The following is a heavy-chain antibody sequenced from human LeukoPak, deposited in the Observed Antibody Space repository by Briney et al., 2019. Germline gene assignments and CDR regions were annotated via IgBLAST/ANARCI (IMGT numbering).Heavy chain of an antibody. J-gene: IGHJ5*02. V-gene: IGHV1-18*01. CDR1: GGTFSSYA. CDR2: ISAYNGNT. CDR3: ARDGYYYDSSGYSIQDWFDP. Sequence: ASVKVSCKASGGTFSSYAISWVRQAPGQGLEWMGWISAYNGNTNYAQKLQGRVTMTTDTSTSTAYMELRSLRSDDTAVYYCARDGYYYDSSGYSIQDWFDPWGQGTLVTVSS. D-gene: IGHD3-22*01.